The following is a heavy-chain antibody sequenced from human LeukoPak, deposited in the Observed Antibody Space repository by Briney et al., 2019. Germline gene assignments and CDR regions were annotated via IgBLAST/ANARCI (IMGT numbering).Heavy chain of an antibody. J-gene: IGHJ4*02. V-gene: IGHV3-7*01. Sequence: GGSLRLSCAASGFTFSNYWLSWVRQAPGKGLEWVANIHLHGSERYYLDSVKGRFTISRDNAKNSLYLQMNSLRAEDTAVYYCARVGAAAGWDYWGQGTLVTVSS. D-gene: IGHD6-13*01. CDR2: IHLHGSER. CDR3: ARVGAAAGWDY. CDR1: GFTFSNYW.